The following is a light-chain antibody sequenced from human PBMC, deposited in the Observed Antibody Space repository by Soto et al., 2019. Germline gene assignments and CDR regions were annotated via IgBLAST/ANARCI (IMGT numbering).Light chain of an antibody. V-gene: IGLV1-44*01. J-gene: IGLJ2*01. CDR3: AAWDDSLNAVV. CDR2: SNN. Sequence: QSALTQPPSASGTRGQRVTISCSGSSSNIGRNTVNWYQQLPGTAPKVLIYSNNQRPSGVPDRLSGSKSGTSASLAISGLQSEDEADYYCAAWDDSLNAVVFGGGTKLTVL. CDR1: SSNIGRNT.